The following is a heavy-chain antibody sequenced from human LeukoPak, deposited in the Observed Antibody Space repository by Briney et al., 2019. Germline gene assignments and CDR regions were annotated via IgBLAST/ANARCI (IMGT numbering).Heavy chain of an antibody. J-gene: IGHJ3*02. Sequence: ASVKVSCKASGYXITGYYIHWVRQAPGQGLEWMGWINPNSGGTKYAQKFQGRVTMTRDTSISTAYMELRRLRSDDTAVYYCARGPPSLNYYYDNSANDAFDIWGQGTMVTVSS. D-gene: IGHD3-22*01. CDR1: GYXITGYY. CDR3: ARGPPSLNYYYDNSANDAFDI. V-gene: IGHV1-2*02. CDR2: INPNSGGT.